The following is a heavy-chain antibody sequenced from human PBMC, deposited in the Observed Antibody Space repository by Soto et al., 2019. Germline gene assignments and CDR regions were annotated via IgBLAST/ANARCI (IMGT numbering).Heavy chain of an antibody. Sequence: QVQLQQWGAGLLKPSETLSLTCAVYGGSFSGYYWSWIRPPPGKGLEWFGEINHSGSTNYNPSIKSRVTVSVDPSKSQFSLTLSSVTAADMAVYYCASGYGMDVWGQGTTVTVSS. CDR1: GGSFSGYY. CDR2: INHSGST. J-gene: IGHJ6*02. CDR3: ASGYGMDV. V-gene: IGHV4-34*01.